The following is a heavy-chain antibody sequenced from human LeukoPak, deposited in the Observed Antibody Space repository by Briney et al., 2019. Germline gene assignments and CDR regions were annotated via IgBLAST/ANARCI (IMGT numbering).Heavy chain of an antibody. J-gene: IGHJ3*02. D-gene: IGHD3-3*01. CDR1: GGSISSSSYY. CDR2: IYYSGST. CDR3: AIGINYDFWSGYWGDAFDI. V-gene: IGHV4-39*01. Sequence: PSETLSLTCTVSGGSISSSSYYWGWIRQPPGKGLEWIVSIYYSGSTYYNPSLKSRVTISVDTSKNQFSLKLSSVTAADTAVYYCAIGINYDFWSGYWGDAFDIWGQGTMVTVSS.